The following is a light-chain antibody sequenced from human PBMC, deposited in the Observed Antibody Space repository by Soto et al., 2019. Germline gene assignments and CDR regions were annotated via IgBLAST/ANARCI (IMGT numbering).Light chain of an antibody. Sequence: DIQMTQSPSSLSASVGDRVTITCRASQSITSYLNWYQQRPGKAPDLLIHGASTLQSGVPSRFSGSGSGTDFTLTISSLQPEDFATYYCQQTLGTPQTFGQGTKVEIK. CDR2: GAS. CDR3: QQTLGTPQT. CDR1: QSITSY. V-gene: IGKV1-39*01. J-gene: IGKJ1*01.